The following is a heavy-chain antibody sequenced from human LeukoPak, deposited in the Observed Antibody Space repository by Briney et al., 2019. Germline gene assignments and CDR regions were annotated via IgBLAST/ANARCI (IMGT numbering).Heavy chain of an antibody. CDR2: IYYSRST. V-gene: IGHV4-59*01. Sequence: KTSETLSLTCTVSGGSIRSSYWSWIRQPPGKGLEWIGYIYYSRSTNYNPSLKSRVTISADTSKNQFSLKLSSVTAADTAVYYCARGRAIHYWGQGTLVTVSS. CDR3: ARGRAIHY. CDR1: GGSIRSSY. J-gene: IGHJ4*02.